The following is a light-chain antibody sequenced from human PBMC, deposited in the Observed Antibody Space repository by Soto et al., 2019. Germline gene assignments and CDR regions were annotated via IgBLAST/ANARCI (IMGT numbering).Light chain of an antibody. CDR3: QSYVNSLSGHVV. Sequence: QSVLTQPPSVSGAPGQRVTISCTGSSSNIGAAMDVHWYQQFPGMAPKLLIYGDNNRPSGVPDRFSGARSGTSASLAIAGLQADDEAEYYCQSYVNSLSGHVVFGGGTKLTVL. J-gene: IGLJ2*01. CDR1: SSNIGAAMD. CDR2: GDN. V-gene: IGLV1-40*01.